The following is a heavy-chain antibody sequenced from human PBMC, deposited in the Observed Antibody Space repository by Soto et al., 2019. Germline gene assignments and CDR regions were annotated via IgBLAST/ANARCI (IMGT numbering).Heavy chain of an antibody. Sequence: GGSLRLSCAASGFTFDDYAMHWVRQAPGKGLEWVSGISWNSGSIGYADSVKGRFTISRDNAKNSLYLQMNSLRAEDTALYYCAKAAESGDYLLGGWYFDLWGRGTLVTVSS. D-gene: IGHD4-17*01. CDR2: ISWNSGSI. CDR3: AKAAESGDYLLGGWYFDL. J-gene: IGHJ2*01. V-gene: IGHV3-9*01. CDR1: GFTFDDYA.